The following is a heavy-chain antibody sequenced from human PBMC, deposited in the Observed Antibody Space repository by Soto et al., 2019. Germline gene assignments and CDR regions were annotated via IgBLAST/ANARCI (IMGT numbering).Heavy chain of an antibody. V-gene: IGHV3-66*03. Sequence: PGGSLRLSCAASGFTVSSNYMSWVRQAPGKGLEWVSVIYSCGSTYYADSVKGRFTISRDNSKNTLYLQMNSLRAEDTAVYYCASRHPRSDSGSWPCTDYYYGMDVWGQGTTVTVSS. J-gene: IGHJ6*02. CDR2: IYSCGST. CDR1: GFTVSSNY. CDR3: ASRHPRSDSGSWPCTDYYYGMDV. D-gene: IGHD6-13*01.